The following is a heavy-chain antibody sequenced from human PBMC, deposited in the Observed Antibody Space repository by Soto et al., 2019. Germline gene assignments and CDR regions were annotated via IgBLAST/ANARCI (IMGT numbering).Heavy chain of an antibody. V-gene: IGHV1-69*12. Sequence: QVQLVQSGAEVRKPGSSVKVSCKASGGTFNSYAISWVRQAPGQGLEWMGGIIPFFGTTNYAQRFQGRVTSTADESTDPAYMALSRLRSEGTAVYYCARAPASGECNWFDPWGQGTLVTVSS. CDR1: GGTFNSYA. J-gene: IGHJ5*02. CDR2: IIPFFGTT. CDR3: ARAPASGECNWFDP.